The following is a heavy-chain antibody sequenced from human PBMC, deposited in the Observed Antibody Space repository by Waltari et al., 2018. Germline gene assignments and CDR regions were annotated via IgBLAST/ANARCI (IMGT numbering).Heavy chain of an antibody. J-gene: IGHJ4*02. V-gene: IGHV4-38-2*01. CDR1: GYSISSGYS. Sequence: QVQLQESGPGLVKPSETLSLTCAVSGYSISSGYSWGWIRQPPGKGLEWIGSIYHSGSTYYNPSLKSRVTISVDTPKNQFPLKMSSVTAADTAVYYWAARAVEGILWWAGAEYFDYWGQGTLVTVSS. CDR2: IYHSGST. CDR3: AARAVEGILWWAGAEYFDY. D-gene: IGHD2-21*01.